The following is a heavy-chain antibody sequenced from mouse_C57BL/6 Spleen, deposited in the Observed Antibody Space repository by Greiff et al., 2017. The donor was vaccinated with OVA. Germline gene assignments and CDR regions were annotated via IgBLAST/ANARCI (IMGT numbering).Heavy chain of an antibody. D-gene: IGHD1-1*01. CDR3: ARVDYYGSSYKDLDY. CDR2: IYPGDGDT. Sequence: QVHVKQSGAELVKPGASVKISCKASGYAFSSYWMNWVKQRPGKGLEWIGQIYPGDGDTNYNGKFKGKATLTADKSSSTAYMQLSSLTSEDSAVYFCARVDYYGSSYKDLDYWGQGTTLTVSS. J-gene: IGHJ2*01. CDR1: GYAFSSYW. V-gene: IGHV1-80*01.